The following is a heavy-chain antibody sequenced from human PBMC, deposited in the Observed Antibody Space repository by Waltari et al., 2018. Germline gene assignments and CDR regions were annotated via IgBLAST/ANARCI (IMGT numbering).Heavy chain of an antibody. V-gene: IGHV3-9*03. J-gene: IGHJ6*02. CDR1: GFSCDNLA. Sequence: EVKVVESGGGLVQPGRSLRLSCTGSGFSCDNLAMHWVRQGPGKGLEWVSGISWDSRAIGYADSVKGRFTISRDNARNSVYLQMNSLRSEDMALYYCAKGVSSWYSFGMDVWGQGTTVTVSS. D-gene: IGHD6-13*01. CDR3: AKGVSSWYSFGMDV. CDR2: ISWDSRAI.